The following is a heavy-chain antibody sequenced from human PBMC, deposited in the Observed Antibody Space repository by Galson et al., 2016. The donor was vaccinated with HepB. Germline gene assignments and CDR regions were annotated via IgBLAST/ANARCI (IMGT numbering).Heavy chain of an antibody. CDR2: ISYDGRDK. J-gene: IGHJ3*02. Sequence: SLRLSCAASRYTFCRNAMHWVRQAPGKGLDWVAAISYDGRDKYYAHSLQGRFTMSRDNSRNMVYLEMNSLRPEDTAVYYCAREPDGDNDVFDIWGQGTMVSVSS. CDR1: RYTFCRNA. D-gene: IGHD4-17*01. CDR3: AREPDGDNDVFDI. V-gene: IGHV3-30-3*01.